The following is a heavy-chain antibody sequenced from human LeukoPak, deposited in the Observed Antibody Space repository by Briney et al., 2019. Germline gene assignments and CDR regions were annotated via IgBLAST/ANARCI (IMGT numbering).Heavy chain of an antibody. D-gene: IGHD4-17*01. CDR1: GFTVSSNY. CDR3: AKDKGYYGDYEDLFDY. V-gene: IGHV3-53*01. Sequence: GGSLRLSCAASGFTVSSNYMSWVRQAPGKGLEWVSVIYSGGSTYYADSVKGRFTISRDNSKNTLYLQMNSLRAEDTAVYYCAKDKGYYGDYEDLFDYWGQGTLVTVSS. J-gene: IGHJ4*02. CDR2: IYSGGST.